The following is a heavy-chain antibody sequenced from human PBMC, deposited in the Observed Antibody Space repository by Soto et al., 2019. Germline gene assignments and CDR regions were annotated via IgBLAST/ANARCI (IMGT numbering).Heavy chain of an antibody. CDR1: GGSFSGYY. J-gene: IGHJ6*02. V-gene: IGHV4-34*01. Sequence: PSETLSLTCAVYGGSFSGYYWSWIRQPPGKGLEWIGEINHSGSTNYNPSLKSRVTISVDTSKNQFSLKLSSVTAADTAVYYCARWGAPGHYYYYGMDVWGQGTTVTVSS. CDR3: ARWGAPGHYYYYGMDV. D-gene: IGHD3-16*01. CDR2: INHSGST.